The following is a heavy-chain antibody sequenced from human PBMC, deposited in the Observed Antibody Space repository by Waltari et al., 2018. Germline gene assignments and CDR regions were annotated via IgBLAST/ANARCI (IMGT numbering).Heavy chain of an antibody. V-gene: IGHV3-74*01. CDR2: IDGNGGGT. CDR1: GFTF. J-gene: IGHJ3*02. Sequence: EVQLVESGGGSVQPGGSLRLSCAASGFTFMHWVRQAPGKGLVWVSRIDGNGGGTGYADSVKCRFTISRDNAKNTLYLQMNSLRAEDTAVYYCVRGINHAFDIWGQGTMVTVSS. CDR3: VRGINHAFDI.